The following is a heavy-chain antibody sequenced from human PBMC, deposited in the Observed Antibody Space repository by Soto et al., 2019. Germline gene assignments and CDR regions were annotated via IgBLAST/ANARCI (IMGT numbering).Heavy chain of an antibody. CDR1: GGSISSYY. J-gene: IGHJ4*02. CDR3: ARGLGIAVAGKHFDY. V-gene: IGHV4-59*01. Sequence: SETLSLTCTVSGGSISSYYWSWIRQPPGKGLEWIGYIYYSGSTNYNPSLKSRVTISVDTSKNQFSLKLSSVTAADTAVYYCARGLGIAVAGKHFDYWGQGTLVTVSS. D-gene: IGHD6-19*01. CDR2: IYYSGST.